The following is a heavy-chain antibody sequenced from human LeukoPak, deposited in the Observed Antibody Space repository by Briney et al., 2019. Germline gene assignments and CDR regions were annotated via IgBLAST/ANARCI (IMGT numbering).Heavy chain of an antibody. V-gene: IGHV5-51*01. D-gene: IGHD5-24*01. CDR2: IYPGDSDI. J-gene: IGHJ4*02. CDR3: ARQEMATTDFDY. CDR1: GYSFADYW. Sequence: GESLKISCKGSGYSFADYWIGWVRQMPGKGLEWMEIIYPGDSDIRYSPSFQGQVTISVDKSISTAFLQWSSLKASDTAMYYCARQEMATTDFDYWGQGTLVTVSS.